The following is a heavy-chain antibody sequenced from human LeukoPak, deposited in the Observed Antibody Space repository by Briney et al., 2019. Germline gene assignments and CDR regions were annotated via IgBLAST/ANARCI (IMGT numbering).Heavy chain of an antibody. CDR3: ARGTTVISVDY. CDR1: GGTFISYV. CDR2: IIPIFGTA. Sequence: SVKVSCKASGGTFISYVISWVRQAPGQGLEWMGGIIPIFGTANYAQKFQGRVTITADESTSTAYMELSSLRSEDTAVYYCARGTTVISVDYWGQGTLVTVSS. V-gene: IGHV1-69*13. J-gene: IGHJ4*02. D-gene: IGHD1-1*01.